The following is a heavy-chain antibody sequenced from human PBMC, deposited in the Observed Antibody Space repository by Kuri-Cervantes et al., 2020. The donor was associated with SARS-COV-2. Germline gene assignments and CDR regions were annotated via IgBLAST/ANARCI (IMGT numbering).Heavy chain of an antibody. J-gene: IGHJ6*02. CDR3: ARDQYYYYGMDV. V-gene: IGHV4-34*01. Sequence: GSLRLSCAVYGGSFSGYYWSWIRQSPGKGLEWLGSIYESGDTYYSSSLKSRLSLSVDTSKNQFSLKLTSVTAADTAIYYCARDQYYYYGMDVWGQGTTVTVSS. CDR1: GGSFSGYY. CDR2: IYESGDT.